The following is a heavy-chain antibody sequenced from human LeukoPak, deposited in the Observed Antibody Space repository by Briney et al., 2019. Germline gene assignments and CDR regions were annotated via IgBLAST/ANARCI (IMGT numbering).Heavy chain of an antibody. D-gene: IGHD3-22*01. CDR3: ARDPHYYDSSGAFDY. CDR1: GYTFIGYY. CDR2: INPNSGGT. Sequence: ASVKVSCKASGYTFIGYYMHWVRQAPGQGLEWMGWINPNSGGTNYAQKFQGRVTMTRDTSISTAYMELSRLRSDDTAVYYCARDPHYYDSSGAFDYWGQGTLVTVSS. J-gene: IGHJ4*02. V-gene: IGHV1-2*02.